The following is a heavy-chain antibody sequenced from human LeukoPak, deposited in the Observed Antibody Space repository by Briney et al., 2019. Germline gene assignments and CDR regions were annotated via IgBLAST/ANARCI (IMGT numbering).Heavy chain of an antibody. V-gene: IGHV3-73*01. CDR1: GFTFSGSA. D-gene: IGHD6-6*01. CDR3: TRPAGDSSSSGFDN. J-gene: IGHJ4*02. CDR2: IRSKANSSAT. Sequence: GGSLRLSCAASGFTFSGSAMHWVRQASGQGLEWVGRIRSKANSSATAYAVSVKGRFTMSRDESKNTAYLQTNSLRIEDTAVYYCTRPAGDSSSSGFDNWGQGTLVTVSS.